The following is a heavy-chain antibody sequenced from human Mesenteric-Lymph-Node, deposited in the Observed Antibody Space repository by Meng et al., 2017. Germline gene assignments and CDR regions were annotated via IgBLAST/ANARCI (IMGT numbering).Heavy chain of an antibody. CDR3: AREVYYDYIWGTSRPPVPGY. Sequence: GESLKISCAASGFTFSDSWMNWVRQAPGKGLEWVANINTDGSAKYYVDSVKGRFTISRDNAKNSLSLQMNSLRVEDTAVYYCAREVYYDYIWGTSRPPVPGYWGQGTLVTVSS. J-gene: IGHJ4*02. CDR1: GFTFSDSW. CDR2: INTDGSAK. D-gene: IGHD3-16*02. V-gene: IGHV3-7*03.